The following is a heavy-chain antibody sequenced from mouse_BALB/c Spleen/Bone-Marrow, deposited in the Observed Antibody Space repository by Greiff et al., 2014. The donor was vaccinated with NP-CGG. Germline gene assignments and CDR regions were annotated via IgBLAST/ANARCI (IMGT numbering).Heavy chain of an antibody. D-gene: IGHD1-1*01. CDR2: IPPGSGTT. Sequence: DLVEPGASVKLSCKASGYTFTSYWINWIKQRPGQGLEWIGRIPPGSGTTYYNEMFKGKATLTVDTSSTTAYIQLSSLSSEDSAVYFCARGSYYYGSSSPWLAYWGQGTLVTVSA. J-gene: IGHJ3*01. V-gene: IGHV1S41*01. CDR1: GYTFTSYW. CDR3: ARGSYYYGSSSPWLAY.